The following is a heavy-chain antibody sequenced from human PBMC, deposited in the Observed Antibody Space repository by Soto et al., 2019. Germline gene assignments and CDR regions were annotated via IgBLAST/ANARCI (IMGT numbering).Heavy chain of an antibody. J-gene: IGHJ4*02. Sequence: QVQLQESGPGLVKPSETLSLTCTVSGGSVSSGSYYWSWIRQPPGKGLEWIGYIYYSGSTDYNPSLKSRVTISLGTSKNQFSLKLWSVTAADTALYYCARERTGDPTFFDYWGQGTLVTVSS. V-gene: IGHV4-61*01. CDR1: GGSVSSGSYY. CDR3: ARERTGDPTFFDY. CDR2: IYYSGST. D-gene: IGHD1-1*01.